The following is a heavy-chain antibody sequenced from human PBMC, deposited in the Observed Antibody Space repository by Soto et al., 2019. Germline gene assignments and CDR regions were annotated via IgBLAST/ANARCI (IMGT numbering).Heavy chain of an antibody. D-gene: IGHD3-9*01. J-gene: IGHJ4*02. V-gene: IGHV3-33*01. CDR2: IWYDGSNK. Sequence: PXGALILSCAAAGFTFSSYGMHWVRQAPGKGLEWVAVIWYDGSNKYYADSVKGRFTTSRDSSKNTLYLQMNSLRAEDTAVYYCARQVSYDILTGYQYYFDYWGQGTLVTVSS. CDR1: GFTFSSYG. CDR3: ARQVSYDILTGYQYYFDY.